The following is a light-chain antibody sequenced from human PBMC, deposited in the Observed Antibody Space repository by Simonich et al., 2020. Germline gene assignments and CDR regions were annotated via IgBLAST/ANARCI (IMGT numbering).Light chain of an antibody. CDR2: EDN. J-gene: IGLJ2*01. CDR3: QSYDSSNHVV. V-gene: IGLV6-57*03. CDR1: SGSIASNS. Sequence: NFMLTQPHSVSESPGKTVTISCTRSSGSIASNSVQWYQQRPGSAPTTLIYEDNQRPSGVPDRFSGSSDSSSNSASLTISGLKTEDEADYYCQSYDSSNHVVFGGGTKLTVL.